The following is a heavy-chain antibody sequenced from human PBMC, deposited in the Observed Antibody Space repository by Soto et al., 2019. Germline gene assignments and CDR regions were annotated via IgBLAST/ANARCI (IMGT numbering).Heavy chain of an antibody. J-gene: IGHJ6*02. CDR2: FDPEDGET. CDR3: ARFILGDYDYGIDL. V-gene: IGHV1-24*01. Sequence: ASVKVSWKGSWYPLTELSMHWGRQAPGKGREWMGGFDPEDGETIYAQKFQGRVTMSTDTYTTTVYMELTNLRYDDTAVYYCARFILGDYDYGIDLWG. CDR1: WYPLTELS. D-gene: IGHD1-26*01.